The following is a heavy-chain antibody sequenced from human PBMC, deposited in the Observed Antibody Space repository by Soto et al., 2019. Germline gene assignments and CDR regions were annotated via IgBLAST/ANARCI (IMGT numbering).Heavy chain of an antibody. CDR3: ARWVGGSMYDNSGKYDS. V-gene: IGHV3-30*03. J-gene: IGHJ5*01. D-gene: IGHD3-22*01. CDR2: VAYDGSKT. Sequence: QVQLVESGGGVVQPGRSLRLTCAASGFTFSSNGMHWVRQAPGKGLEWVALVAYDGSKTYYGDSVRGRFTISRDNFENTLYLQMSSLRAEDTAVYYCARWVGGSMYDNSGKYDSWGQGTLVTVSS. CDR1: GFTFSSNG.